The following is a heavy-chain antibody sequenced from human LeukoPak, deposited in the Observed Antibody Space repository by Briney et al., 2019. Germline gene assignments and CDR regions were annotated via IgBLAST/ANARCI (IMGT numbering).Heavy chain of an antibody. CDR2: IYYSGST. Sequence: SETLSLTCTVSGGSISSSSYYWGWIRQPPGKGLEWIGSIYYSGSTYYNPSLKSRVTISVDTSKNQFSLKLSSVTAADTAVYYCARVLVLTGYYSYFDYWGQGTLVTVSS. J-gene: IGHJ4*02. V-gene: IGHV4-39*01. D-gene: IGHD3-9*01. CDR3: ARVLVLTGYYSYFDY. CDR1: GGSISSSSYY.